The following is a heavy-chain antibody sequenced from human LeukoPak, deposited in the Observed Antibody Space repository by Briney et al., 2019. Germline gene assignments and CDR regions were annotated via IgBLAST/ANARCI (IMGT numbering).Heavy chain of an antibody. CDR3: AFSSGYYRFDY. CDR1: GYTFTSYD. Sequence: ASVKVSCKASGYTFTSYDINWVRQATGQGLEWMGWMNPNSGNTGYAQKFQGRVTITRNTSISTAYMELSSLRSEDTAVYYCAFSSGYYRFDYWGQGTLVTVSS. V-gene: IGHV1-8*03. CDR2: MNPNSGNT. D-gene: IGHD3-22*01. J-gene: IGHJ4*02.